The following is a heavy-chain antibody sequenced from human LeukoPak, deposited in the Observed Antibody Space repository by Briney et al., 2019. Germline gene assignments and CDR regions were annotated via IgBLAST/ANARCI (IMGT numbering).Heavy chain of an antibody. CDR1: GGSISSYY. Sequence: SETLSLTCTVSGGSISSYYWSWIRQPAGKGLEWIGRIYTSGSTNYNPSLESRVTMSVDTSKNQFSLKLSSVTAADTAVYYCARDHGCEYSSSPVFDYWGQGTLVTVSS. CDR3: ARDHGCEYSSSPVFDY. CDR2: IYTSGST. V-gene: IGHV4-4*07. J-gene: IGHJ4*02. D-gene: IGHD6-6*01.